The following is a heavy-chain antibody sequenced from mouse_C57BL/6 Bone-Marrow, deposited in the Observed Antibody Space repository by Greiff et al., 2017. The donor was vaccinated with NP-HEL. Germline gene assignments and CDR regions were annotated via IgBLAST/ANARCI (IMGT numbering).Heavy chain of an antibody. V-gene: IGHV7-1*01. CDR2: SRNKANDYTT. CDR1: GFTFSDFY. Sequence: EVQLVESGGGLVQSGRSLRLSCATSGFTFSDFYMEWVRQAPGKGLEWIAASRNKANDYTTEYSASVKGRFIVSRDTSQSILYLQMNALRAEDTAIYYCARDHYHWYFDVWGTGTTVTVSS. D-gene: IGHD1-2*01. CDR3: ARDHYHWYFDV. J-gene: IGHJ1*03.